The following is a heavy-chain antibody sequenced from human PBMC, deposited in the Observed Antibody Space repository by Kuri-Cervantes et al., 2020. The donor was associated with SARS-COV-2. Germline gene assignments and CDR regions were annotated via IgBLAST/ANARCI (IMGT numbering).Heavy chain of an antibody. V-gene: IGHV3-48*04. J-gene: IGHJ4*02. CDR2: ISSSGSTI. CDR1: GFTFSSYS. D-gene: IGHD6-19*01. Sequence: GESLKISCAASGFTFSSYSMNWVRQAPGKGLEWVSYISSSGSTIYYADSVKGRFTISRDNAKNSLYLQMNSLRAEDTAVYYCARRGSGWLSAAFDYWGQGTLVTVSS. CDR3: ARRGSGWLSAAFDY.